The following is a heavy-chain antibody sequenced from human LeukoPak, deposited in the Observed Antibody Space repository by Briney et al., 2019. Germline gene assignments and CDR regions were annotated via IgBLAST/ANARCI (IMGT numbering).Heavy chain of an antibody. CDR2: IYTGGGR. V-gene: IGHV3-53*01. J-gene: IGHJ4*02. CDR1: GYTLTELS. Sequence: GASVKVSCKVSGYTLTELSMHWVRQAPGKELEWVSVIYTGGGRYYADSVRGRFTISRDTSKNMVFLQMNSLRVEDTAVYYCARGIDYWGRGTLVTVSS. CDR3: ARGIDY.